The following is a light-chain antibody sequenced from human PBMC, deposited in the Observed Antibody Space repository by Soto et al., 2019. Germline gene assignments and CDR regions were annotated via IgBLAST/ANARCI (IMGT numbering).Light chain of an antibody. CDR1: QSVSSTY. CDR3: QQYGNSFVG. J-gene: IGKJ1*01. CDR2: GAS. Sequence: EIVLTQSPGTLSLSPGERGTLSSRASQSVSSTYLAWYQHKHGQAPRLLIYGASSRATGIPDRFSGSGSGTDFTLFISRLEPEDFAVYYCQQYGNSFVGFGQGTKVDIK. V-gene: IGKV3-20*01.